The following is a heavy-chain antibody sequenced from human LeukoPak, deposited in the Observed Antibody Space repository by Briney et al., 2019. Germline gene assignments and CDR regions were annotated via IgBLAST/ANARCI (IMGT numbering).Heavy chain of an antibody. Sequence: GGSLRLSCAASGFTFSDYYMSWIRQAPGKGLEWVSYISSSGSTIYYADSVKGRFTISRDNAKNSLYLQMNSLRAEDTAVYYCAREETGYSSGWYDSGAEYFQHWGQGTLVTVSS. V-gene: IGHV3-11*04. CDR2: ISSSGSTI. CDR3: AREETGYSSGWYDSGAEYFQH. J-gene: IGHJ1*01. D-gene: IGHD6-19*01. CDR1: GFTFSDYY.